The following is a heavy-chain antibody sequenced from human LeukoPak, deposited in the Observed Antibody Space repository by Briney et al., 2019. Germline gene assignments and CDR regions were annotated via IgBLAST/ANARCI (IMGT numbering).Heavy chain of an antibody. CDR3: SRSYYSSSWYYFDY. V-gene: IGHV1-18*01. Sequence: GASVKVSCKTSGYTFNNFGITWVRQAPGQGLEWMGWISIGDGRTHYGRKFQDRVSMTREMSSNTAFLELSSLRSDDTAFYFCSRSYYSSSWYYFDYWGQGTLVTVSS. D-gene: IGHD2-15*01. CDR1: GYTFNNFG. J-gene: IGHJ4*02. CDR2: ISIGDGRT.